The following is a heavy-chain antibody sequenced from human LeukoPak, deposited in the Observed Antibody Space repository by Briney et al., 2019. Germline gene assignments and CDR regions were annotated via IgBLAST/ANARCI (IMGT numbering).Heavy chain of an antibody. CDR1: GGSIISSSYY. V-gene: IGHV4-39*01. CDR3: ARQIGFITMVRGVTAEYSPH. J-gene: IGHJ1*01. CDR2: IYYSGST. Sequence: PSETLSLTCTVSGGSIISSSYYWGWIRQPPGKGLEWIGSIYYSGSTYYNPSLRSRVTISVDTSKNQFSLKLSSVTAADTAVYYCARQIGFITMVRGVTAEYSPHWGQGTLVTVSS. D-gene: IGHD3-10*01.